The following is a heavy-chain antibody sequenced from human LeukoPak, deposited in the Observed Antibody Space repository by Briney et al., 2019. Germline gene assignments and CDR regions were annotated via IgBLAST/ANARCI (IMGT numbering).Heavy chain of an antibody. CDR3: ARGPTTSIMVR. CDR2: INHSGST. CDR1: GGSFSGYY. J-gene: IGHJ4*02. V-gene: IGHV4-34*01. D-gene: IGHD3-10*01. Sequence: SETLSLTCAVYGGSFSGYYWSWIRQPPGKGLEWIGEINHSGSTNYNPSLKSRVTISVDTSKNQFSLKLSSVTAADTAVYYCARGPTTSIMVRWGQGTLVTVSS.